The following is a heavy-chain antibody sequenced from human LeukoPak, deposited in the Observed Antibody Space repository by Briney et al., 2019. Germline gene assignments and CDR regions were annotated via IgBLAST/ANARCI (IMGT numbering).Heavy chain of an antibody. CDR3: ARTLAAATFDAFDI. Sequence: ASVKVSCKASGYTFTSNAMHWVRQAPGQGLEWMGWINPNSGGTNYAQKFQGWVTMTRDTSISTAYMELSRLRSDDTAVYYCARTLAAATFDAFDIWGQGTMVTVSS. V-gene: IGHV1-2*04. CDR2: INPNSGGT. CDR1: GYTFTSNA. J-gene: IGHJ3*02. D-gene: IGHD6-13*01.